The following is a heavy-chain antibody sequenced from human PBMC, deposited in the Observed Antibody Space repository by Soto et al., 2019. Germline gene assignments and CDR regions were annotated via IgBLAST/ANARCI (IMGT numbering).Heavy chain of an antibody. V-gene: IGHV5-51*01. CDR3: ARHLHSDSVHISPVSPDY. CDR2: IYPGDSNT. Sequence: GESLKISCKTSGYSFRSYWIGWVRQMPGKGLEWMGIIYPGDSNTRYSPSFQGQVTISADKSISTAFLQWSSLKAADSATYYCARHLHSDSVHISPVSPDYWGQGTLVTVSS. J-gene: IGHJ4*02. CDR1: GYSFRSYW. D-gene: IGHD4-4*01.